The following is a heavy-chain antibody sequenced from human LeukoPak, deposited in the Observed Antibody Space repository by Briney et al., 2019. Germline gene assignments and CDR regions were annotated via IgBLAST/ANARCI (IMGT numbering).Heavy chain of an antibody. D-gene: IGHD6-19*01. CDR1: GASINSHY. V-gene: IGHV4-59*08. J-gene: IGHJ4*02. CDR3: VRRDNTGWNYFDY. Sequence: PSDTLSLTCTLSGASINSHYGSWIRQPPGKGLEWIGDIYYKGNTNYNPSLKSRVTMSVDTSKNHLSLKLTSVLAADTAIYYCVRRDNTGWNYFDYWGQGILVTVSS. CDR2: IYYKGNT.